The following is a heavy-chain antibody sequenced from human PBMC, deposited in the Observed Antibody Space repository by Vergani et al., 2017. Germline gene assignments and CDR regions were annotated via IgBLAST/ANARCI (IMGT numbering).Heavy chain of an antibody. CDR2: IYTSGST. CDR1: GGSISSYY. D-gene: IGHD3-22*01. J-gene: IGHJ4*02. Sequence: QVQLQESGPGLVKPSETLSLTCTVSGGSISSYYWSWIRQPAGKGLEWIGRIYTSGSTNYNPSLKSRVTMSVDTSKNQFSLKLSSVTAADTAVYYCARGVDYYDSSGYYSYFDYWGQGTLVTVSS. CDR3: ARGVDYYDSSGYYSYFDY. V-gene: IGHV4-4*07.